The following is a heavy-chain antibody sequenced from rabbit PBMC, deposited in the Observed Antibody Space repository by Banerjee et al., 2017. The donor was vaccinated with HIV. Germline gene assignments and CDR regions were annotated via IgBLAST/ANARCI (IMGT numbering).Heavy chain of an antibody. CDR2: IYGGSSGNT. J-gene: IGHJ4*01. D-gene: IGHD8-1*01. CDR3: ARDLGYNNYYTGGYFNL. V-gene: IGHV1S40*01. CDR1: GFTISGSYW. Sequence: QSLEEYGGDLVQPGASLTLTCTASGFTISGSYWTCWVRQAPGKGLEWIACIYGGSSGNTYYASWAKGRFTISKTSSTTVTLQMTSLTAADTATYFCARDLGYNNYYTGGYFNLWGPGTLVTVS.